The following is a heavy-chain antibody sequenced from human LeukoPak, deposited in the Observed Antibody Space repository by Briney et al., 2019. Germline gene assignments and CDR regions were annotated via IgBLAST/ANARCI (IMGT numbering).Heavy chain of an antibody. V-gene: IGHV3-11*05. J-gene: IGHJ4*02. Sequence: NPGGSLRLSCAASGFTFGDYYMSWIRQAPGKGLEWVSYISSSGSYTNYADSVKGRFTISRDNAKNSLYLQMNSLRAEDTAVYYCARELGATRGYFDYWGQGTLVTVSS. CDR3: ARELGATRGYFDY. CDR1: GFTFGDYY. CDR2: ISSSGSYT. D-gene: IGHD1-26*01.